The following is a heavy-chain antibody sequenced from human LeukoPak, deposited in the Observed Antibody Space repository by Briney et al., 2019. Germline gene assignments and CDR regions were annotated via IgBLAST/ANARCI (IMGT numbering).Heavy chain of an antibody. CDR1: GGSFSGYY. V-gene: IGHV4-34*01. CDR3: AREYYYGSGSLLY. Sequence: SETLSLTCAAYGGSFSGYYGSWIRQPPGKGLEWIGEINHSGSTNYNPSLKSRVTISVDTSKNQFSLKLSSVTAADTAVYYCAREYYYGSGSLLYWGQGTLVTVSS. CDR2: INHSGST. J-gene: IGHJ4*02. D-gene: IGHD3-10*01.